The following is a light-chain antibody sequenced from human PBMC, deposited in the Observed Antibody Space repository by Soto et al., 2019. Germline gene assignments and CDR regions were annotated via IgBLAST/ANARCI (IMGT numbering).Light chain of an antibody. J-gene: IGKJ4*01. Sequence: EIVLTQSPGTLSLSPGERATLSCRASQSVSTSLAWYQQKLGQAPTLLIYGASSRASGIPDRFSGSGSGTDFTLIISSLEPEDFAVYYCQQYVSSPLTFGGGTKVEIK. CDR1: QSVSTS. V-gene: IGKV3-20*01. CDR3: QQYVSSPLT. CDR2: GAS.